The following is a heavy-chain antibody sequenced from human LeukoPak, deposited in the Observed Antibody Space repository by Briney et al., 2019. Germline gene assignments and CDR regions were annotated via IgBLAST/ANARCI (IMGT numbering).Heavy chain of an antibody. Sequence: GGSLRLSCAASGFTFSSYAMSWVRQAPGKGLEWVSAISGSGGSTYYADSVKGRFTISRDNSKNTLYLQMNSLRAGDTAVYYCAKSRDGLFSLPYYYYYYMDVWGKGTTVTVSS. D-gene: IGHD3/OR15-3a*01. CDR3: AKSRDGLFSLPYYYYYYMDV. V-gene: IGHV3-23*01. J-gene: IGHJ6*03. CDR1: GFTFSSYA. CDR2: ISGSGGST.